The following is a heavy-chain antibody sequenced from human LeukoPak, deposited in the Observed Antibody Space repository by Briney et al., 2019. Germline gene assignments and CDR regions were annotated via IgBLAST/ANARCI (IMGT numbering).Heavy chain of an antibody. CDR1: GYTFTSYY. CDR3: ARAVGYSSSWKVGDY. CDR2: INPSGGSA. Sequence: ASVKVSCKTSGYTFTSYYIHWVRQAPGQGLEWMGVINPSGGSASYAQEFQGRVTMTRDTSTSTVYMELNSLSSEDTAAYYCARAVGYSSSWKVGDYWGQGTLVTVSS. D-gene: IGHD6-13*01. J-gene: IGHJ4*02. V-gene: IGHV1-46*01.